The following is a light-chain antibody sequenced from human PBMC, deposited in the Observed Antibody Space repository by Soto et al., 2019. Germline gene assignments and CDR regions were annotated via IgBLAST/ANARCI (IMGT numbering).Light chain of an antibody. CDR1: QSINNR. CDR3: QQFIDGWT. V-gene: IGKV1-5*01. Sequence: IQMTQSTSTLPASIGDRVTITGRASQSINNRLAWYQQLPGKAPNLLIYDASSLESGVPSRLRSSGSETEFTLTIRGLKPDDFATYYCQQFIDGWTFGQGTKVDIK. J-gene: IGKJ1*01. CDR2: DAS.